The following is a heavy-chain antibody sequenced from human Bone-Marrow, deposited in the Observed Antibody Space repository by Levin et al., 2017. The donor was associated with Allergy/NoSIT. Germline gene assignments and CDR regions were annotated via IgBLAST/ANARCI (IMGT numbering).Heavy chain of an antibody. CDR1: GFTVSSNY. CDR2: IYSGGST. Sequence: QASETLSLTCAASGFTVSSNYMSWVRQAPGKGLEWVSVIYSGGSTYYADSVKGRFTISRDNSKNTLYLQMNSLRAEDTAVYYCARVDPANLDFDYWGQGTLVTVSS. CDR3: ARVDPANLDFDY. J-gene: IGHJ4*02. V-gene: IGHV3-66*02.